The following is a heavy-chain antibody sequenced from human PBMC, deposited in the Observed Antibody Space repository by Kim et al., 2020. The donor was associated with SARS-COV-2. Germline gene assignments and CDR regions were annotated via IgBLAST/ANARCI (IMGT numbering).Heavy chain of an antibody. D-gene: IGHD3-10*02. CDR2: VRNKANGYTR. CDR3: VREGVRGASSGFDY. CDR1: GFIFSDHY. V-gene: IGHV3-72*01. J-gene: IGHJ4*02. Sequence: GGSLRLSCAASGFIFSDHYINWVRQAPGKGLEWVGRVRNKANGYTRQYAASVQGRFTLSRDDTSNSLYLQMDSLKVEDTAVYYCVREGVRGASSGFDYWGQGTLAT.